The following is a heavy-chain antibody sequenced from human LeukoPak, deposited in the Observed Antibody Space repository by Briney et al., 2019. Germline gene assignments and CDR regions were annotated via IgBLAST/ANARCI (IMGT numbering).Heavy chain of an antibody. CDR2: IYHSGST. J-gene: IGHJ3*02. CDR3: ARVNPDYYDSSGSHPGAFDI. V-gene: IGHV4-4*02. CDR1: GGSISSSNW. Sequence: SGTLSLTCAVSGGSISSSNWWSWVRQPPGKGLEWIGEIYHSGSTNYNPSLKSRVTISVDKSKNQFSLKLSSVTAADTAVYYCARVNPDYYDSSGSHPGAFDIWGQGTMVTVSS. D-gene: IGHD3-22*01.